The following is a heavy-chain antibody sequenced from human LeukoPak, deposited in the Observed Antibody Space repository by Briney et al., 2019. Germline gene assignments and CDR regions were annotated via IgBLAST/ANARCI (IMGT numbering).Heavy chain of an antibody. Sequence: GASVKVSCKASGYTFTGYYMHWVRQAPGQGLEWMGWINPNSGGTNYAQKFQGRVTMTRDTSISTAYMELSRLRSDDTAVYYCARARYYYDSSGYPYDAFDIWGQGTMVTVSS. CDR2: INPNSGGT. J-gene: IGHJ3*02. CDR1: GYTFTGYY. D-gene: IGHD3-22*01. V-gene: IGHV1-2*02. CDR3: ARARYYYDSSGYPYDAFDI.